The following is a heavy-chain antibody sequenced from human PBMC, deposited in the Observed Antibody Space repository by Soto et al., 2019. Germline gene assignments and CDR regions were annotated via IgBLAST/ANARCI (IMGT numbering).Heavy chain of an antibody. J-gene: IGHJ4*02. V-gene: IGHV1-18*01. D-gene: IGHD5-12*01. CDR3: ARNFPSGYGTFFDY. Sequence: GASVDGSCQGSCSTFSGYGISWVRQAPGQGLEWMGWISAYNGNTNYAQKLQGRVTMTTDTSTSTAYMELRSLRSDDPAVYYCARNFPSGYGTFFDYWGQGTLVTVSS. CDR2: ISAYNGNT. CDR1: CSTFSGYG.